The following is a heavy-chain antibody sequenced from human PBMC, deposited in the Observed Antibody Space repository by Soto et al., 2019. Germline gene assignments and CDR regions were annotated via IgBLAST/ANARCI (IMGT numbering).Heavy chain of an antibody. D-gene: IGHD1-1*01. V-gene: IGHV1-24*01. J-gene: IGHJ4*02. Sequence: ASVKVSCKVSGYTLTELSMHWVRQAPGKGLEWMGGSDPEDGETIYAQKFQGRVTMTEDTSTDTAYMELSSLRSEDTAVYYCATDSRRTTGTTCFDYWGQGTLVTVSS. CDR2: SDPEDGET. CDR3: ATDSRRTTGTTCFDY. CDR1: GYTLTELS.